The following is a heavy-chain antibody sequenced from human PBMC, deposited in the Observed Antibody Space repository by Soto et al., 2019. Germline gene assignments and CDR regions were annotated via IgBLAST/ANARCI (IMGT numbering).Heavy chain of an antibody. CDR1: GGSFSGYY. CDR3: ARDGITGMGVDY. Sequence: QVQLQQWGAGLLKPSETLSLTCAVYGGSFSGYYWSWIRQPPGKGLEWIGEINHSGSTNYNPSLKRRVTISVDTSKNQFSLKLSSVTAADTAVYYCARDGITGMGVDYWGQGTLVTVSS. CDR2: INHSGST. V-gene: IGHV4-34*01. J-gene: IGHJ4*02. D-gene: IGHD1-20*01.